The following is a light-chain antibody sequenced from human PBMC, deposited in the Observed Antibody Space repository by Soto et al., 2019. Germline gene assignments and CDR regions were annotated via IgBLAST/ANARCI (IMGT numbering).Light chain of an antibody. V-gene: IGKV1-5*01. J-gene: IGKJ1*01. Sequence: DIQMTQSPSTQSASVGNRVTITCRASQTIGTWLAWYQQKPGRAPKLLIYGASSRATGIPDRFSGSGSGTDFTLTISRLEPEDFAVYYCQQYGSSPTTFGQGAKVDI. CDR3: QQYGSSPTT. CDR1: QTIGTW. CDR2: GAS.